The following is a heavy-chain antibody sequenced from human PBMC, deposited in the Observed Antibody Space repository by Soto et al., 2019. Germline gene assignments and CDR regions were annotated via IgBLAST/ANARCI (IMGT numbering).Heavy chain of an antibody. V-gene: IGHV3-74*01. Sequence: EVQLVESGGGLVQPGGSLRLSCAASKFSFSGYWMHWVRQAPGKGLMWVSRVSPDGSTTTYADSVKGRFTITRDNAKKTVFLRMSGLRADDAAGYSCAKVASGSYGWCDPWGQGTLVTVSS. CDR1: KFSFSGYW. CDR2: VSPDGSTT. D-gene: IGHD1-26*01. CDR3: AKVASGSYGWCDP. J-gene: IGHJ5*02.